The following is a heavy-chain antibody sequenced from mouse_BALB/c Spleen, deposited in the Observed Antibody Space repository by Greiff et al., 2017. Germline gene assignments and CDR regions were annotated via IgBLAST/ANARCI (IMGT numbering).Heavy chain of an antibody. J-gene: IGHJ1*01. V-gene: IGHV5-6-4*01. CDR1: GFTFSSYT. D-gene: IGHD1-1*01. CDR2: ISSGGSYT. CDR3: TRDRYYGSRGYFDV. Sequence: EVKLMESGGGLVKPGGSLKLSCAASGFTFSSYTMSWVRQTPEKRLEWVATISSGGSYTYYPDSVKGRFTISRDNAKNTLYLQMSSLKSEDTAMYYCTRDRYYGSRGYFDVWGAGTTVTVSS.